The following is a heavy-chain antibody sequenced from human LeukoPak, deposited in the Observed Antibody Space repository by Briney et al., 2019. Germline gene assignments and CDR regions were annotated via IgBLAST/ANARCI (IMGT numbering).Heavy chain of an antibody. CDR3: ARDRPSPVTHAFDI. J-gene: IGHJ3*02. CDR1: GFTFRSYS. Sequence: GGSLRPSCAASGFTFRSYSMNWVRQAPGKGLEWVSPISSSSSYIYYAVSVKGRFTISRDNAKNSLYLQMNSLRAEDTAVYYCARDRPSPVTHAFDIWGQGTMVTVSS. CDR2: ISSSSSYI. V-gene: IGHV3-21*01. D-gene: IGHD4-23*01.